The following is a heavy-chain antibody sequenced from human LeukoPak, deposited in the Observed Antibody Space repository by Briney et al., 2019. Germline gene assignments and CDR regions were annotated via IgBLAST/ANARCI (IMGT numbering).Heavy chain of an antibody. V-gene: IGHV1-69*05. D-gene: IGHD2-2*01. J-gene: IGHJ6*03. Sequence: SVKVSCKASGGTFSSYAISWVRQAPGQGLEWMGGIIPIFGTANYAQKFQGRVTITTGESTSTAYMELSSLRSEDTAVYYCARGPLMPDYYYYYYMDVWGKGTTVTVSS. CDR1: GGTFSSYA. CDR3: ARGPLMPDYYYYYYMDV. CDR2: IIPIFGTA.